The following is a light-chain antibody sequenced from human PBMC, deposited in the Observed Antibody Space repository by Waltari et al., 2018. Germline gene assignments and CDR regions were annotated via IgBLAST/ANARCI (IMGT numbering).Light chain of an antibody. CDR3: ASWDESHYV. Sequence: QSVLTQPPSVSATPGQRVTISCSGSRANLGSTYPYCYQQPPGTAPKLLTYRNHERPSGVPDRFAASKYGTTASLVINELRSEDEGIYYCASWDESHYVFGPGTTVTVL. J-gene: IGLJ1*01. V-gene: IGLV1-47*01. CDR2: RNH. CDR1: RANLGSTY.